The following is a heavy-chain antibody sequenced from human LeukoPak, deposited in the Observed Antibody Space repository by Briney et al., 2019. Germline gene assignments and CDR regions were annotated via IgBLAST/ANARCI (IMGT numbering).Heavy chain of an antibody. CDR1: GYIFNSYD. CDR2: VNPNSGNT. Sequence: VKVSCKASGYIFNSYDINWVRQASGQGLEWMGWVNPNSGNTGYAQNFQGRVTMTRDTSISTVYMELSSLRSEDTAVYYCARGSYYVGFDYWGQGTLVTVSS. J-gene: IGHJ4*02. V-gene: IGHV1-8*01. CDR3: ARGSYYVGFDY. D-gene: IGHD1-26*01.